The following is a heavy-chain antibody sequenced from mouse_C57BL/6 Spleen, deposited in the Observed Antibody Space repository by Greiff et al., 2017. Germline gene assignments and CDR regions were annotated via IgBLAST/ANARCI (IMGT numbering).Heavy chain of an antibody. D-gene: IGHD1-1*01. CDR2: IDPSDSYT. J-gene: IGHJ2*01. V-gene: IGHV1-69*01. Sequence: VQLQQSGAELVMPGASVKLSCKASGYTFTSYWMHWVKQRPGQGLEWIGEIDPSDSYTNYNQKFKGKSTLTVDKSSSTAYMQLSSLTSEDSAVYYCARQYYYGSSYGYWGQGTTLTVSS. CDR1: GYTFTSYW. CDR3: ARQYYYGSSYGY.